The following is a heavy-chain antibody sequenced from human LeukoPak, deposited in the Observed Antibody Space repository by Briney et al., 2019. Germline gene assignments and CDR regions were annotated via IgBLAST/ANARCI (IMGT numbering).Heavy chain of an antibody. D-gene: IGHD5-18*01. CDR1: GGSFSGYY. V-gene: IGHV4-34*01. CDR3: ARVRYSYAYYFDY. CDR2: INHSGST. J-gene: IGHJ4*02. Sequence: SETLSLTCAVYGGSFSGYYWSWIRQPPGKGLEWIGEINHSGSTNYNPSLKSRVTISVDTSKNQFSLKLSSVTAADTAVYYCARVRYSYAYYFDYWAREPWSPSPQ.